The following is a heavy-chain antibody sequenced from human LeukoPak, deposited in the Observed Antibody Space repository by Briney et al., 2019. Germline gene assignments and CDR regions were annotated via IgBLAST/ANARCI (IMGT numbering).Heavy chain of an antibody. CDR2: IDPSDSYT. D-gene: IGHD6-13*01. CDR1: GYSFTSYW. CDR3: ARARYYSSSWPHFDY. Sequence: GESLKISCKGSGYSFTSYWISWVRQMPGKGLEWMGRIDPSDSYTNYSPSSQGHVTISADKTISTAYLQWSSLKASDTAMYYCARARYYSSSWPHFDYWGQGTLVTVSS. V-gene: IGHV5-10-1*01. J-gene: IGHJ4*02.